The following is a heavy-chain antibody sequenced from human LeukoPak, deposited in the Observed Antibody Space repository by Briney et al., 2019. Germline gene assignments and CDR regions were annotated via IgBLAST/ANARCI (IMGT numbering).Heavy chain of an antibody. J-gene: IGHJ5*02. Sequence: GGSLRLSCAASGFTFSSYWMSWVRQAPGKGLEWVANIKQDGSEKYYVDSVKGRFTISRDNAKNSLYLQMNSLRAEDTAVYYCARLHLLRSSGWFDPWGQGTLVTVSS. CDR3: ARLHLLRSSGWFDP. CDR2: IKQDGSEK. V-gene: IGHV3-7*01. D-gene: IGHD3-3*01. CDR1: GFTFSSYW.